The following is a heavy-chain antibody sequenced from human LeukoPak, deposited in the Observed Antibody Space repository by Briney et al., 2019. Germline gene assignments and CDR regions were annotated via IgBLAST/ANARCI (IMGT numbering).Heavy chain of an antibody. CDR1: GDSISNTNW. Sequence: SETLSLTCAVSGDSISNTNWWSWVRQPPGKGLEWIGEIYHSGSTNYNPSLKSQVTISVDKSKNHFSLKLSSVTAADTALYYCARAIVVYRGHAFDVWGQGTMVTVSS. V-gene: IGHV4-4*02. J-gene: IGHJ3*01. CDR3: ARAIVVYRGHAFDV. D-gene: IGHD2-2*01. CDR2: IYHSGST.